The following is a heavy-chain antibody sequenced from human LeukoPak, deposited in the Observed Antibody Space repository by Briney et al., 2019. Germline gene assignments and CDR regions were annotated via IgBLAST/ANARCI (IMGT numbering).Heavy chain of an antibody. CDR2: IKSKTDGGTT. D-gene: IGHD4-17*01. Sequence: GGSLRLSCAASGFTFSNAWMSWVRQAPGKGLEWVGRIKSKTDGGTTDYAAPVKGRFTISRDDSKNTLYLQMNSLKTEDTAVYYCTTGSDYEVADNFDYWGQGTLVTVSS. CDR3: TTGSDYEVADNFDY. J-gene: IGHJ4*02. CDR1: GFTFSNAW. V-gene: IGHV3-15*01.